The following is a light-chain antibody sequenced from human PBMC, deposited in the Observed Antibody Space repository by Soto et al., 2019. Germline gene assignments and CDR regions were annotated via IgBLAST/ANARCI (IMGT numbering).Light chain of an antibody. V-gene: IGKV1-39*01. CDR3: QQSYSTLSTWT. Sequence: DIKMTKSPSCLSGSVGERVTMTCRASQSISTYLNLHQPKQGQAPKILIYAASSLQSGVPSSFSASGSGTDFTLTIRSLPPPDFATYYCQQSYSTLSTWTFAQGTKVDVK. CDR2: AAS. J-gene: IGKJ1*01. CDR1: QSISTY.